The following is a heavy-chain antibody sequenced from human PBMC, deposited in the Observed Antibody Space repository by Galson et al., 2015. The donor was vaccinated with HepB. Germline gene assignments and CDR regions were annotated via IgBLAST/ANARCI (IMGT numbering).Heavy chain of an antibody. V-gene: IGHV1-2*04. CDR2: INANSGGT. CDR1: GYTFTDYY. J-gene: IGHJ4*02. Sequence: SVKVSCKASGYTFTDYYLHWVRQAPGQGLEWMGWINANSGGTNYAQKYQGWVTMTRDTSISTAYMELSRLRSDDTAVYYCARGYCTGGNCYNFDYWGQGNPGHRPL. CDR3: ARGYCTGGNCYNFDY. D-gene: IGHD2-15*01.